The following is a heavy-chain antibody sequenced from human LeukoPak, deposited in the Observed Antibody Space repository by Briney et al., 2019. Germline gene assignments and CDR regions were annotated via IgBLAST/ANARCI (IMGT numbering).Heavy chain of an antibody. J-gene: IGHJ4*02. CDR3: ARDRVGVSAYDSLFDY. V-gene: IGHV3-7*01. Sequence: GGSLRLSCAASGFTFSGYWMSWVREAPGEGLEWVSNIKEDGSETYYMDSVKGRFTISRDNAKNSLYLQMNSLRAEDTAVYYCARDRVGVSAYDSLFDYWGQGTLVTVSS. D-gene: IGHD5-12*01. CDR2: IKEDGSET. CDR1: GFTFSGYW.